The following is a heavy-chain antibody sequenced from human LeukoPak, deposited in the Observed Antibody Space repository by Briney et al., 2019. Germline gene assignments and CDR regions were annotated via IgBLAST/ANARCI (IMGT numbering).Heavy chain of an antibody. CDR2: INHSGST. V-gene: IGHV4-34*01. CDR1: GGSFSGYY. J-gene: IGHJ4*02. Sequence: SETLSLTCAVYGGSFSGYYWSWIRQRPGKGLEWIGEINHSGSTNYNPSLKSRVTISVDTSKNQFSLKLSSVTAADTAVYYCARGRSTYYDILTGCLFDYWGQGTLVTVSS. CDR3: ARGRSTYYDILTGCLFDY. D-gene: IGHD3-9*01.